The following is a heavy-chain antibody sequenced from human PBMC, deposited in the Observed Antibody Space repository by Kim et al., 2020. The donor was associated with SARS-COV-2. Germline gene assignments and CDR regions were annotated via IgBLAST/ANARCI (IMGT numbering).Heavy chain of an antibody. D-gene: IGHD5-18*01. Sequence: KFQGRVTITADESTSTAYMELSSLRSEDTAVYYCAREVDTAMANPYYFDYWGQGTLVTVSS. J-gene: IGHJ4*02. CDR3: AREVDTAMANPYYFDY. V-gene: IGHV1-69*01.